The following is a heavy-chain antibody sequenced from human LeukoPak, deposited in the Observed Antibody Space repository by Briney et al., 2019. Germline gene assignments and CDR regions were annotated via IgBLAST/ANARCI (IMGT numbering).Heavy chain of an antibody. V-gene: IGHV1-8*01. J-gene: IGHJ4*02. Sequence: ASVKISCKASGYTFSNFDINWVRQATGQGLEWMGWMSPKSGDRGYAQKFQGRVTMTRDTSTSTVYMELSSLRSDDTAVYYCARTAARRFDYWGQGTLVTVSS. D-gene: IGHD6-6*01. CDR2: MSPKSGDR. CDR3: ARTAARRFDY. CDR1: GYTFSNFD.